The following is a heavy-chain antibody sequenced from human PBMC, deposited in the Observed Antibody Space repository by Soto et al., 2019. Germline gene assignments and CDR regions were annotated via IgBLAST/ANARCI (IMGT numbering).Heavy chain of an antibody. J-gene: IGHJ3*02. D-gene: IGHD2-21*01. CDR2: IYPRGASA. CDR1: GNTFTTYY. V-gene: IGHV1-46*03. Sequence: QVQLVQSGAEVKKPGASVKLSCKASGNTFTTYYIHWLRQAPGQGLQWMGVIYPRGASASYAQKVKGQVNVTRHTYTSTVYMEVSSMSSEDTALYYCATDDRAYQRQHIFDIWGQGTLV. CDR3: ATDDRAYQRQHIFDI.